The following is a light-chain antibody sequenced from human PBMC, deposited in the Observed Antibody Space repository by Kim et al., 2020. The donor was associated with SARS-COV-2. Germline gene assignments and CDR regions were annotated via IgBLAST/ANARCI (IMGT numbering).Light chain of an antibody. Sequence: DIQMTQSPSTLSASVGDRVTITCRASQNIIKWLAWYQEKPGRAPNLLIYEASTLASGVPIRFSGSGSGTDFTLTISSLQPDDFATYYCQQYYSQGSFGQGTKVDIK. J-gene: IGKJ1*01. V-gene: IGKV1-5*01. CDR2: EAS. CDR1: QNIIKW. CDR3: QQYYSQGS.